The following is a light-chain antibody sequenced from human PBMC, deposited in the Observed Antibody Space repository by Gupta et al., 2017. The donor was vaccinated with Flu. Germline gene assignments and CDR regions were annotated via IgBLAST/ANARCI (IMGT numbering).Light chain of an antibody. Sequence: YVLTQPPSVSVAPGQTARVTCGGDNIESKSVHWYQQRPGQAPVLVVFDESDRPSGIPDRFSGSNSGNPATLTISRVEVGDEADYYWQVWDRSTDQVIFGGGTKLTVL. CDR2: DES. CDR1: NIESKS. V-gene: IGLV3-21*02. CDR3: QVWDRSTDQVI. J-gene: IGLJ2*01.